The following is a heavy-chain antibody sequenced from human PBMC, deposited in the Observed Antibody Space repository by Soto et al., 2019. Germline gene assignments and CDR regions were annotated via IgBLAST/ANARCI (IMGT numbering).Heavy chain of an antibody. J-gene: IGHJ3*02. CDR3: ARHPDNYIWRRGAFDI. D-gene: IGHD3-16*01. CDR1: GGSISSYY. Sequence: QVQLQESGPGLVKPSETLSLTCTVSGGSISSYYWSWIRQPPGKGLEWIGYIYYSGSTNYNPSLKSRVTISVDTSKNQFSLKLSSVTAADTAVYYCARHPDNYIWRRGAFDIWGQGTMVTVSS. CDR2: IYYSGST. V-gene: IGHV4-59*08.